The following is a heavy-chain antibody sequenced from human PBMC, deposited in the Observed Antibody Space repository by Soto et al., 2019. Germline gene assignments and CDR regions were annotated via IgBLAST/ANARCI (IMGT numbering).Heavy chain of an antibody. CDR1: GFTFSNYW. Sequence: PGGSLRLSCVISGFTFSNYWMTWVRQAPGKGLEWVANIKPDGTEKCYVDSVKGRFPISRDHAKNSLFLQMNSPRAEDTGVSYCARYGTFLVATITILDSWAQGPPVPVSS. CDR3: ARYGTFLVATITILDS. D-gene: IGHD5-12*01. J-gene: IGHJ4*02. CDR2: IKPDGTEK. V-gene: IGHV3-7*01.